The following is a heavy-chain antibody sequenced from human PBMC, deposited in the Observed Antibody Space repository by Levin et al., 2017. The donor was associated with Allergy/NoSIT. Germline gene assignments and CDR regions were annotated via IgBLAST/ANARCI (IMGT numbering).Heavy chain of an antibody. D-gene: IGHD4-17*01. CDR2: ISGSGDNT. CDR1: GFTFSSYA. J-gene: IGHJ1*01. CDR3: AKDLTAVTHYFQH. V-gene: IGHV3-23*01. Sequence: GESLKISCAASGFTFSSYALSWVRQAPGKGLEWVSAISGSGDNTYYADSVKGRFTISRDNSKNTLYLQMNSLRAEDTAVYYCAKDLTAVTHYFQHWGQGTLVTVSS.